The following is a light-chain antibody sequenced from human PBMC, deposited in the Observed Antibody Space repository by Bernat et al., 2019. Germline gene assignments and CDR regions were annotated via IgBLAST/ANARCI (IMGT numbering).Light chain of an antibody. V-gene: IGLV1-44*01. CDR1: SSNIGSNT. CDR2: SNN. J-gene: IGLJ3*02. Sequence: QSVLTQPPSASGTPGQRVTISCSGSSSNIGSNTVNWYQQLPGTGPKLLIYSNNQRPSGVPDRFSGSKSGTSASLAISGLQSEDEADYYCAEWDDSLNGTVFGGGTKLTVL. CDR3: AEWDDSLNGTV.